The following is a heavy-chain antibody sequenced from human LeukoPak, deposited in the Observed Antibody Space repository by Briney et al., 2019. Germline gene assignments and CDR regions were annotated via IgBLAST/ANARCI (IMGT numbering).Heavy chain of an antibody. D-gene: IGHD3-22*01. J-gene: IGHJ4*02. CDR2: IYTSGST. V-gene: IGHV4-61*02. CDR3: ARVSFITMIAIDY. CDR1: GGSISSGSYY. Sequence: SETLSLTCTVSGGSISSGSYYWSWIRQPAGKGLEWIGRIYTSGSTNYNPSLKSRVTISADTSKNQFPLKLSSVTAADTAVYYCARVSFITMIAIDYWGQGTLVTVSS.